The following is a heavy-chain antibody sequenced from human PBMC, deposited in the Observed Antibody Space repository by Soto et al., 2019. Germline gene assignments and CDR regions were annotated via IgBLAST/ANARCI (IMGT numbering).Heavy chain of an antibody. Sequence: QVTLKESGPVLVKPTETLTLTCTVSGFSLSNARMGVSWIRQPPGKALEWLAHIFSNDEKSYSTSLKSRLTISKDTSKSQVVLTMTNMDPVDTATYYCARVVVPAAPYYYYYYMDVWGKGTTVTVSS. CDR2: IFSNDEK. CDR1: GFSLSNARMG. J-gene: IGHJ6*03. V-gene: IGHV2-26*01. D-gene: IGHD2-2*01. CDR3: ARVVVPAAPYYYYYYMDV.